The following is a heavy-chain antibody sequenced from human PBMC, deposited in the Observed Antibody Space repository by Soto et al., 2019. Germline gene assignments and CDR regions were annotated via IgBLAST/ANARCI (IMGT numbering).Heavy chain of an antibody. J-gene: IGHJ6*02. Sequence: GESLKISCKGSGYSFTSYWISWVRQMPGKGLEWMGRIYPSDSYTNYSPSFQGHVTISADKSISTAYLQWSSLKASDTAMYYCARDYYDSSPPGNYYYYYGMDVWGQGTTVTVSS. CDR3: ARDYYDSSPPGNYYYYYGMDV. D-gene: IGHD3-22*01. CDR1: GYSFTSYW. V-gene: IGHV5-10-1*01. CDR2: IYPSDSYT.